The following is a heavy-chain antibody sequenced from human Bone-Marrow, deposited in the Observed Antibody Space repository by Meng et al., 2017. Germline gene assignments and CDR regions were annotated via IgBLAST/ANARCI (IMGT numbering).Heavy chain of an antibody. V-gene: IGHV1-2*02. Sequence: QGRRVQCGAEGKKPGASVKVSCKASGYTFTGYYIHWVRQAPGQGLEWMGWLNPNGGGTYYAQQFQGRVTMTRDTSINTAYLELSRLTSADTAVYYCAREGGPDKWFDPWGQGTLVTVSS. CDR1: GYTFTGYY. D-gene: IGHD2-15*01. CDR3: AREGGPDKWFDP. CDR2: LNPNGGGT. J-gene: IGHJ5*02.